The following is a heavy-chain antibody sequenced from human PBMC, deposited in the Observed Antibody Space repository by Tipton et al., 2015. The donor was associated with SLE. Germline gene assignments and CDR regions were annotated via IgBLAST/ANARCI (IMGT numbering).Heavy chain of an antibody. D-gene: IGHD3-3*01. Sequence: GSLRLSCAASGFTFSSYSMNWVRQAPGKGLEWVSSISSSSSYIYYADSVKGRFTISRDNAKNSLYLQMNSLRAEDTAVYYCARALPYYDFWSGYSYYFDYWGQGTLVTVSS. J-gene: IGHJ4*02. V-gene: IGHV3-21*01. CDR1: GFTFSSYS. CDR2: ISSSSSYI. CDR3: ARALPYYDFWSGYSYYFDY.